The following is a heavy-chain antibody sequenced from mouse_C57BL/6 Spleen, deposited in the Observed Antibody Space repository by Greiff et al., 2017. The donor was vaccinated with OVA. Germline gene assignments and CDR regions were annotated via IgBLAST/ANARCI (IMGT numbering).Heavy chain of an antibody. V-gene: IGHV1-55*01. CDR2: IYPGSGST. J-gene: IGHJ2*01. CDR1: GYTFTSYW. Sequence: QVQLQQPGAELVKPGASVTMSCKASGYTFTSYWITWVKQRPGQGLEWIGDIYPGSGSTNYNEKFKSKATLTVDTSSSTAYMQLSSLTSEDSAVYYCARGDYDGGYFDYWGQGTTLTVSS. D-gene: IGHD2-4*01. CDR3: ARGDYDGGYFDY.